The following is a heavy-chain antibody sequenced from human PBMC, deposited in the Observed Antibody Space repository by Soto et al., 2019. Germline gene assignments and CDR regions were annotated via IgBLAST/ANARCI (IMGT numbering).Heavy chain of an antibody. V-gene: IGHV4-34*01. CDR2: INHSGST. D-gene: IGHD3-22*01. CDR1: GGSFSGYY. Sequence: QVQLQQWGAGLLKPSETLSLTCAVYGGSFSGYYWSWIRQPPGKGLEWIGEINHSGSTNYNPSLKSRVTISVETSKNQFSLKLSSVTAADTAVYYCARRVSGYYHFDYWGQGTLVTVSS. CDR3: ARRVSGYYHFDY. J-gene: IGHJ4*02.